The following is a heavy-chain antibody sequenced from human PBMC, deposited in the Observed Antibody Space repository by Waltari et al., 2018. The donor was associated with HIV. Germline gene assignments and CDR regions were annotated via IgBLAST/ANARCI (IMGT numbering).Heavy chain of an antibody. CDR3: AKDNYDFWSGYYPY. V-gene: IGHV3-23*01. CDR1: GFTFTRHA. J-gene: IGHJ4*02. CDR2: ISGSGGST. D-gene: IGHD3-3*01. Sequence: EVLLLESGGGLVPPGGSLTLSSAALGFTFTRHAMRWVRPAPGKGLEWVSAISGSGGSTYYADSVKGRFTISRDNSKNTLYLQMNSLRAEDTAVYYCAKDNYDFWSGYYPYWGQGTLVIVSS.